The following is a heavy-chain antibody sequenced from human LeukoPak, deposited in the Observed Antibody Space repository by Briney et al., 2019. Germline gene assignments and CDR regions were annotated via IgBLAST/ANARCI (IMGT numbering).Heavy chain of an antibody. CDR2: INSDGTNT. V-gene: IGHV3-74*01. D-gene: IGHD6-19*01. J-gene: IGHJ3*02. Sequence: GGSLRLSCAASGFTLSNYWIHWVRQAPGKGLVWVSRINSDGTNTIYADSVKGRFTISRDDAKNTLYLQMNSLRAEDTAVYYCARVEAVASAFDIWGQGTMVTVSS. CDR3: ARVEAVASAFDI. CDR1: GFTLSNYW.